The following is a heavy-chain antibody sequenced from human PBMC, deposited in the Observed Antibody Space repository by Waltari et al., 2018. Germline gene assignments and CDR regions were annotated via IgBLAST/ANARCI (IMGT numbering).Heavy chain of an antibody. J-gene: IGHJ4*02. CDR1: GLRFSTVG. D-gene: IGHD2-21*02. CDR3: ATGGAYCFADCHSIH. V-gene: IGHV3-23*01. CDR2: ISGTTDVI. Sequence: EVQVLESGGGLVQPGGSLRLSCKASGLRFSTVGMSWVRQSPGKGLEWVSTISGTTDVINYADSVKGRFTISRDNSKNTLYLQMNSLRVEDTAVYYCATGGAYCFADCHSIHWGQGTLVTVSS.